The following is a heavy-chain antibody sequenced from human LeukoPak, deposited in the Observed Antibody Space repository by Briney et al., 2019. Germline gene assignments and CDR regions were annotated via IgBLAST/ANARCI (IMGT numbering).Heavy chain of an antibody. V-gene: IGHV3-30*01. J-gene: IGHJ4*02. CDR3: ATTRIAAAAYYFDY. Sequence: GGSLRLSCAASGFTFSSYAMHWVRRAPGKGLEWVAVISYDGSNKYYADSVKGRFTISRDNSKNTLYLQMNSLRAEDTAVYYCATTRIAAAAYYFDYWGQGTLVTVSS. D-gene: IGHD6-13*01. CDR1: GFTFSSYA. CDR2: ISYDGSNK.